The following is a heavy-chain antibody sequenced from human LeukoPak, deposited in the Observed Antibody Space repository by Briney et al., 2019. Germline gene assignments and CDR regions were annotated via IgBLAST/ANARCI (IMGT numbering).Heavy chain of an antibody. CDR1: GGSFSGYY. J-gene: IGHJ4*02. Sequence: SETLSLTCAVYGGSFSGYYWSWIRQPPGKGLEWIGEINHSGSTNYNPSLKSRVTISVDTSRNQFSLKLSSVTAADTAVYYCARGLGDYGAYLWGQGTLVTVSS. CDR2: INHSGST. D-gene: IGHD4-17*01. V-gene: IGHV4-34*01. CDR3: ARGLGDYGAYL.